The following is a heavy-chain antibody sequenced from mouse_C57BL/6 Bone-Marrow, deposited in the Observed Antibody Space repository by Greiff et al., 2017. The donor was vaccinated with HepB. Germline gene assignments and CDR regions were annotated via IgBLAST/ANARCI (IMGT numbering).Heavy chain of an antibody. J-gene: IGHJ2*01. Sequence: EVMLVESGGGLVKPGGSLKLSCAASGFTFSDYGMHWVRQAPEKGLEWVAYISSGSSTIYYADTVKGRFTSSRDNAKNTLFLQMTSLRSEDTAMYYCARERPDGYLDYWGQGTTLTVSS. CDR3: ARERPDGYLDY. D-gene: IGHD2-3*01. CDR2: ISSGSSTI. V-gene: IGHV5-17*01. CDR1: GFTFSDYG.